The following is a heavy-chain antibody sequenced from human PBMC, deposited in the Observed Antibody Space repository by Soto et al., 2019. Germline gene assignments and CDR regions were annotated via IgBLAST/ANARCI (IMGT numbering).Heavy chain of an antibody. CDR2: ANPASGHT. V-gene: IGHV1-3*05. CDR1: GYAFISYA. J-gene: IGHJ4*02. Sequence: QVQLVQSGAEEKKPGASVKLSCRTSGYAFISYAIHWVRQAPGQSLEWMGWANPASGHTEYSYKFQDRVTITRDTSAKTGYMELSSLTSEDTAMYYCARAGHFHDDWGQGTLVTVSS. CDR3: ARAGHFHDD.